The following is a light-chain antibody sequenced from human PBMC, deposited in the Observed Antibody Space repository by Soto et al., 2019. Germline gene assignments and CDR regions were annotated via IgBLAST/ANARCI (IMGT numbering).Light chain of an antibody. CDR1: SSDVGAYNY. Sequence: QSALTQPASVSGSPGQSITISCTGTSSDVGAYNYVSWHQQHPGKAPKLMIYEVRNRPSGVPDRFSGSKSGTSASLAISGLPSEDEADYYCAAWDDSLSGWVFGGGTKVTVL. V-gene: IGLV2-14*01. CDR2: EVR. CDR3: AAWDDSLSGWV. J-gene: IGLJ3*02.